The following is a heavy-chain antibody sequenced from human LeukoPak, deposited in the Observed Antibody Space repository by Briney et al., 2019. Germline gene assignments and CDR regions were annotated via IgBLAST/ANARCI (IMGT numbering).Heavy chain of an antibody. J-gene: IGHJ4*02. CDR2: IWYDGSNK. D-gene: IGHD5-18*01. V-gene: IGHV3-33*01. Sequence: PGRSLRLSCAASGFTFSSYGMHWVRQAPGKGLEWVAVIWYDGSNKHYADSVKGRFTISRDNSKNTLYLQMNSLRAEDTAVYYCARVGYSYGYHFDYWGQGTLVTVSS. CDR1: GFTFSSYG. CDR3: ARVGYSYGYHFDY.